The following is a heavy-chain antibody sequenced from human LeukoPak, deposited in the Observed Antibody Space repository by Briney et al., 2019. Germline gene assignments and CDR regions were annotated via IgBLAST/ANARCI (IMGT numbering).Heavy chain of an antibody. Sequence: SETLPLTCAVYGGSFSGYYWSWIRQPPGKGLEWIGEINHSGSTNYNPSLKSRVTISVDTSKNQFSLKLSSVTAADTAVYYCARVSSDYDFWSGPYDYFDYWGQGTLVTVSS. D-gene: IGHD3-3*01. V-gene: IGHV4-34*01. CDR3: ARVSSDYDFWSGPYDYFDY. CDR1: GGSFSGYY. J-gene: IGHJ4*02. CDR2: INHSGST.